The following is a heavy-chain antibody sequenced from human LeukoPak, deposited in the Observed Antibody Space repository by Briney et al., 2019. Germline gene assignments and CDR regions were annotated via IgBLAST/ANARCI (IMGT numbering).Heavy chain of an antibody. CDR1: GYTFTSYG. CDR3: ARVTDSSSWPDAFDI. V-gene: IGHV1-18*01. D-gene: IGHD6-13*01. CDR2: ISAYNGNT. J-gene: IGHJ3*02. Sequence: ASVKVSCKASGYTFTSYGISWVRQAPGQGLEWMGWISAYNGNTNYAQKLQGRVTMTTDTSTSTAYMELRSLRSDDTAVYYCARVTDSSSWPDAFDIWGQGTMVTVSS.